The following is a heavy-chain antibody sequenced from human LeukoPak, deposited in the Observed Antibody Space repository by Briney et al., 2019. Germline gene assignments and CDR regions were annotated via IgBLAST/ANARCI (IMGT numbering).Heavy chain of an antibody. Sequence: GGSLRLSCAASGFTFSSYGMHWVRQAPGKGLEWVSAISGSGGSTYYADSVKGRFTISRDNSKNTLYLQMNSLRAEDTAVYYCAKLARNEQWLAYYYYGMDVWGQGTTVTVSS. CDR2: ISGSGGST. V-gene: IGHV3-23*01. CDR3: AKLARNEQWLAYYYYGMDV. J-gene: IGHJ6*02. D-gene: IGHD6-19*01. CDR1: GFTFSSYG.